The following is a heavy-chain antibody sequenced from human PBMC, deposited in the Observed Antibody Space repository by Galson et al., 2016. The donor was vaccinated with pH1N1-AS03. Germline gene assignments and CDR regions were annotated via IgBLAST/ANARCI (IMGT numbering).Heavy chain of an antibody. J-gene: IGHJ6*02. V-gene: IGHV1-3*01. CDR1: GYTFTSYA. CDR2: INAGNGNT. D-gene: IGHD5-12*01. Sequence: SVKVSCKASGYTFTSYAMHWVRQAPGQTLEWMGWINAGNGNTKYSQKFQGRVTITRDTSASTAYMELSSLRSEDTAVYYCSRDRGSGYDLFDYYYGMDVWGQGTTVTVSS. CDR3: SRDRGSGYDLFDYYYGMDV.